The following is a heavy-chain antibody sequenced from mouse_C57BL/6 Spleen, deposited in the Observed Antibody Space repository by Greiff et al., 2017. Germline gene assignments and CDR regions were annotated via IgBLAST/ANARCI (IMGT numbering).Heavy chain of an antibody. CDR2: IYPSDSET. Sequence: QVQLQQPGAELVRPGSSVKLSCKASGYTFTSYCMDWVKQRPGQGLEWLGNIYPSDSETYYNQKFKDKATLTVDNSSSTAYMQHSSLTSEDSAVYYCARCPVVAPLDYWGQGTTLTVSS. CDR3: ARCPVVAPLDY. V-gene: IGHV1-61*01. CDR1: GYTFTSYC. J-gene: IGHJ2*01. D-gene: IGHD1-1*01.